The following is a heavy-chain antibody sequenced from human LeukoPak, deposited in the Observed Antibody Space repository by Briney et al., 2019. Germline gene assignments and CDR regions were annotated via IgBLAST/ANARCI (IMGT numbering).Heavy chain of an antibody. J-gene: IGHJ5*02. CDR1: GYTFTSYG. D-gene: IGHD6-19*01. CDR2: ISADNGFT. V-gene: IGHV1-18*01. CDR3: ANLAGVVAGLDP. Sequence: GASVTVSCKASGYTFTSYGINWVRQAPGQGLEWMGWISADNGFTASAQNLQGRVTMTTDTSTNTAYMELRSLRSDDTAVHYCANLAGVVAGLDPWGQGTLVTVSS.